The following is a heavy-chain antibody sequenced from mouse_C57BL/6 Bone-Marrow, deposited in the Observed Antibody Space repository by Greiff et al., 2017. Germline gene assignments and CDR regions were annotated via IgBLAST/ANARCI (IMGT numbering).Heavy chain of an antibody. CDR2: MHPNGGSP. CDR3: AISYYYAYYPMDY. V-gene: IGHV1-64*01. Sequence: QVQLKESGAELVKPGASVKLSCKASGYTFTNYWMHWVKQRPGQGLEWIGMMHPNGGSPDYNEKFKSEATLSVDKSSRTAYMELSSLTSEDSAVYYCAISYYYAYYPMDYWGQGTSVTVSS. D-gene: IGHD2-4*01. CDR1: GYTFTNYW. J-gene: IGHJ4*01.